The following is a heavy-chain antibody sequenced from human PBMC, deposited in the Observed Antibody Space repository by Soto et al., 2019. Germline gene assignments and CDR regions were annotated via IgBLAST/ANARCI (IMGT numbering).Heavy chain of an antibody. V-gene: IGHV4-30-4*01. CDR2: IYYSGST. CDR3: ARETNGYDSNWFDP. J-gene: IGHJ5*02. D-gene: IGHD5-12*01. CDR1: GGAIVSGDYS. Sequence: TAETLSLTCTVSGGAIVSGDYSFIGMGQRPGKGLEWIGYIYYSGSTYYNPSLKSRVIISVDTSKSQFSLKLSSVTAADTAVYYCARETNGYDSNWFDPWGQGTLVTVSS.